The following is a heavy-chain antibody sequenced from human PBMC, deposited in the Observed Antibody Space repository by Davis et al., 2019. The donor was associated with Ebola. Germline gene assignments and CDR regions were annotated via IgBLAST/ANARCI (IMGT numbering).Heavy chain of an antibody. D-gene: IGHD3-9*01. CDR2: ISAYNGNT. Sequence: ASVKVSCEASGYTFTSYGIRWVRQAPGQGLEWMGWISAYNGNTNYAQKLQGRVTITTDTPTSTAYMELRSLRSDDTAVYYCARDWLGGMDVWGQGTTVTVSS. CDR1: GYTFTSYG. CDR3: ARDWLGGMDV. J-gene: IGHJ6*02. V-gene: IGHV1-18*04.